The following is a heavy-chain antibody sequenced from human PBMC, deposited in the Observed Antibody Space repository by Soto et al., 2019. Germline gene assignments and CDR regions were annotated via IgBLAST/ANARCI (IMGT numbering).Heavy chain of an antibody. V-gene: IGHV1-18*01. Sequence: AAVKVSCKASGYTFSTYGITWVRQAPGQGLEWMGWISAYNGNTNYAQKLQGRVTMTTDTSTSTAYMELRSLRSDDTAVYYCARIAVRYYYYGMDVWGQGTTVTVSS. CDR3: ARIAVRYYYYGMDV. CDR2: ISAYNGNT. D-gene: IGHD6-19*01. CDR1: GYTFSTYG. J-gene: IGHJ6*02.